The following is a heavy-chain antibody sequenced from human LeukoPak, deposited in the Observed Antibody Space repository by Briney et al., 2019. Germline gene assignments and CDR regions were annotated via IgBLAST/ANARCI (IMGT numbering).Heavy chain of an antibody. CDR2: IIPIYGTA. Sequence: SVKVSCKASGGTFSSYAISWVRQAPGQGLEWMGGIIPIYGTANYAQKFQGRVTITTDESTSTAYMELSSLRSEDTAVSYCASDSGEYCSSTSCYSPYYYYYMDVWGKGTTVTVSS. CDR3: ASDSGEYCSSTSCYSPYYYYYMDV. J-gene: IGHJ6*03. V-gene: IGHV1-69*05. D-gene: IGHD2-2*02. CDR1: GGTFSSYA.